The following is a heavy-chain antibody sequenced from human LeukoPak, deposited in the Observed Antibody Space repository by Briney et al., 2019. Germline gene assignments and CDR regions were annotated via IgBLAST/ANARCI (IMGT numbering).Heavy chain of an antibody. J-gene: IGHJ5*02. CDR3: ARRLTQYDCFDP. CDR1: GDSVSSNSVT. D-gene: IGHD2-2*01. Sequence: SQTLSLTCAISGDSVSSNSVTWNWIRQSPSRGLEWLGRTYYRSTWYNDYAVSVRGRITVSPDTSKNQFSLHLNSVTPEDTAVYYCARRLTQYDCFDPWGQGILVTVSP. V-gene: IGHV6-1*01. CDR2: TYYRSTWYN.